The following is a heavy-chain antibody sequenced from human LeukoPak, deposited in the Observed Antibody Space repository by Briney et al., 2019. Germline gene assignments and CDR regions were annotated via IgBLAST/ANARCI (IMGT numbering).Heavy chain of an antibody. CDR3: ARLRYSSTWYRFDYFHY. J-gene: IGHJ4*02. CDR1: GYSLTSYW. Sequence: GESLKISCKGSGYSLTSYWIGWVRQMPGKGLEWMGSIYPGDSDTRYSPSFQGQVTISADKSISTAYLQWSSLKASDTAMYYCARLRYSSTWYRFDYFHYWGQGTLVTVSS. CDR2: IYPGDSDT. D-gene: IGHD6-13*01. V-gene: IGHV5-51*01.